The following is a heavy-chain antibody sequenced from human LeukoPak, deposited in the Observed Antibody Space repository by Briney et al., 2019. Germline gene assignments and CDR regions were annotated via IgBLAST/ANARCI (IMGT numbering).Heavy chain of an antibody. V-gene: IGHV3-21*01. CDR3: PPSELTGGRYY. J-gene: IGHJ4*02. D-gene: IGHD3-16*01. Sequence: GGSLRLSCAASGFTFSSYSMNWVRQAPGKGLEWVSSISSSSSYIYYADSVKGRFTISRDNAKNSLYMQMNSLRAEDTAVYYCPPSELTGGRYYWGQGTLVTVSS. CDR1: GFTFSSYS. CDR2: ISSSSSYI.